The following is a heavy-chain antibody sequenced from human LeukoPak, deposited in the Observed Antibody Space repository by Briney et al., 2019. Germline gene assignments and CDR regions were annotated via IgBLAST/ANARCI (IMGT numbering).Heavy chain of an antibody. J-gene: IGHJ4*02. CDR3: AGHHQAYSRTY. D-gene: IGHD6-13*01. CDR2: INSDGSST. V-gene: IGHV3-74*01. CDR1: GFTFSTYW. Sequence: GGSLRLSCAASGFTFSTYWMHWVRQAPGKGLVWVSRINSDGSSTIYADSVKGRFTISRDNAKDTLYLQMNSLRAEDTAVYYCAGHHQAYSRTYWGQGTLVTVSS.